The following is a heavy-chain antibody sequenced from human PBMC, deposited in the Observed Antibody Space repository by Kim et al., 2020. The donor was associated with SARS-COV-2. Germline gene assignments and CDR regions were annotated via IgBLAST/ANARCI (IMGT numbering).Heavy chain of an antibody. V-gene: IGHV1-69*13. CDR3: ARVPDCSSTSCYPFDY. CDR1: GGTFSSYA. D-gene: IGHD2-2*01. CDR2: IIPIFGTA. J-gene: IGHJ4*02. Sequence: SVKVSCKASGGTFSSYAISWVRQAPGQGLEWMGGIIPIFGTANYAQKFQGRVTITADESTSTAYMELSSLRSEDTAVYYCARVPDCSSTSCYPFDYWGQGTLVTVSS.